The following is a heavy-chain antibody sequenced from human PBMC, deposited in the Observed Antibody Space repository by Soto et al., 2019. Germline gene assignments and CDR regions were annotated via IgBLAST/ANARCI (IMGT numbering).Heavy chain of an antibody. V-gene: IGHV4-38-2*01. J-gene: IGHJ6*02. D-gene: IGHD2-15*01. CDR2: TYHSGST. CDR1: GXSISSGYY. CDR3: ARALYCSGGSCSPLSGMDV. Sequence: SETLSLTCAVSGXSISSGYYWGWIRQPPGKGLEWIGTTYHSGSTYYNPSLKSRVTISVDTSKNQFSLKLSSVTAADTAVYYCARALYCSGGSCSPLSGMDVWGQGTTVTVSS.